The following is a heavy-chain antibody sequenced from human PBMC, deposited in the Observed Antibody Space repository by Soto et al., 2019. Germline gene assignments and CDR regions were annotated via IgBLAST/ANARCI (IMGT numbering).Heavy chain of an antibody. V-gene: IGHV4-59*01. CDR1: GGSISSYY. Sequence: PSETLSLTCTVSGGSISSYYWNWIRQPPGKGLEWIGYIYSSGSTNYNPSLKSRVTISLDTSKNQLSLKLSSVSAADTAVYYCASHTQQQHRTPNNWFDPWGQGTLVTVSS. J-gene: IGHJ5*02. D-gene: IGHD6-13*01. CDR2: IYSSGST. CDR3: ASHTQQQHRTPNNWFDP.